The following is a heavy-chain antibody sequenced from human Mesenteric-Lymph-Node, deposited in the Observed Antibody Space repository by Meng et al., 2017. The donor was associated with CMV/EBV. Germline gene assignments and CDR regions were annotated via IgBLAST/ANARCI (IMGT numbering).Heavy chain of an antibody. D-gene: IGHD2-2*01. CDR2: IRYDGSNK. CDR1: GFTFSSYG. CDR3: EVVPAAMGPDYYYGMDV. V-gene: IGHV3-30*02. J-gene: IGHJ6*02. Sequence: GGSLRLSCAASGFTFSSYGMHWVRQAPGKGREWVAFIRYDGSNKYYADSVKGRFTSTRDNSKITQYLQMNSLRAEDTAVYYCEVVPAAMGPDYYYGMDVWGQGTTVTVSS.